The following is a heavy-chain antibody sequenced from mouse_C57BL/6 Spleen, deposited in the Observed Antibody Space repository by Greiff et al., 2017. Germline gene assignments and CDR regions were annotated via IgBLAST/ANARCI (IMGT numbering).Heavy chain of an antibody. D-gene: IGHD1-1*01. CDR1: GYTFTDYY. CDR2: INPNNGGT. CDR3: AKWDYYGREGYYFDY. Sequence: EVQLQQSGPELVKPGASVKISCKASGYTFTDYYMNWVKQSHGKSLEWIGDINPNNGGTSYNQKFKGKATLTVDKSSSTAYMELRSLTSEDSAVYYCAKWDYYGREGYYFDYWGQGTTLTVSS. J-gene: IGHJ2*01. V-gene: IGHV1-26*01.